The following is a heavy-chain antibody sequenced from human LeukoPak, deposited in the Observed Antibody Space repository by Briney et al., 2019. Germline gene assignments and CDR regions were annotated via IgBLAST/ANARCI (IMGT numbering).Heavy chain of an antibody. J-gene: IGHJ5*02. D-gene: IGHD6-6*01. V-gene: IGHV1-69*06. CDR1: GGTFSGFA. Sequence: SVKVSCKASGGTFSGFAISWMRQAPGQGLEWMGGIIPIFGTTNYAQKFQGTFTITADKSTNIVYMELRSLRSEDTATYYCARSSSWRDFSSGWLTDWFDLWGQGSLVTVSS. CDR2: IIPIFGTT. CDR3: ARSSSWRDFSSGWLTDWFDL.